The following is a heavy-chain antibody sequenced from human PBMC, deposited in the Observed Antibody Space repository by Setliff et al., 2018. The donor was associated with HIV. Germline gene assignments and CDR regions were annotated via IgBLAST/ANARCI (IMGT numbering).Heavy chain of an antibody. Sequence: VASVKVSCKASGGTLTSDAISWVRQAPGQGLEWMGGITPILGTTKYAQKFQDRVKIIADELTNTAYLEINSLRSEDSAIYYCALNGGGDCCFDSWGQGTLVTVSS. CDR2: ITPILGTT. J-gene: IGHJ4*02. CDR3: ALNGGGDCCFDS. D-gene: IGHD2-21*02. CDR1: GGTLTSDA. V-gene: IGHV1-69*13.